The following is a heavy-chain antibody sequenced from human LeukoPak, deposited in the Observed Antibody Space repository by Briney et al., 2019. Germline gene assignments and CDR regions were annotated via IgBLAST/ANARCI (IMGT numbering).Heavy chain of an antibody. V-gene: IGHV3-23*01. Sequence: PGGSLRLSCTASGFTFSNHAMTWVRQAPGKGLEWVSAIGGDGRGTDYADSVKGRFTISRDNSKNTLYLGMNSLRADDTARYYCARRVGGTPDYWGPGTLVTVSS. J-gene: IGHJ4*02. D-gene: IGHD1-26*01. CDR1: GFTFSNHA. CDR2: IGGDGRGT. CDR3: ARRVGGTPDY.